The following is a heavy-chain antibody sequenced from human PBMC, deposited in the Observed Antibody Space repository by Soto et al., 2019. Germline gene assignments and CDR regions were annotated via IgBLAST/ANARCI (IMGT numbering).Heavy chain of an antibody. V-gene: IGHV1-69*08. D-gene: IGHD6-19*01. Sequence: QVQLVQSGAEVKKPGSSVKVSCKASGGTFSSYTISWVRQAPGQGLEWMGRIIPILGIANYAQKFQGRVTITADKATSTAYMELSSLRSEDTAVYYFARDRDGAVAGDWGQGTLVTVSS. J-gene: IGHJ4*02. CDR3: ARDRDGAVAGD. CDR1: GGTFSSYT. CDR2: IIPILGIA.